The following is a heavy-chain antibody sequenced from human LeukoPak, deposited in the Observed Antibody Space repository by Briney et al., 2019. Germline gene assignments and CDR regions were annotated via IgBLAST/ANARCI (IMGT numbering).Heavy chain of an antibody. CDR3: ARRGNHYGSGRNAFDI. Sequence: GASVKVSCKASGYSFTGYGITWVRQAPGQGLEWMGWISAYNVNTNYARKLQGRVTMTTDTSTSTAHMELRSLTPDDTAVFYCARRGNHYGSGRNAFDIWGQGTMVTVSS. CDR1: GYSFTGYG. D-gene: IGHD3-10*01. J-gene: IGHJ3*02. V-gene: IGHV1-18*01. CDR2: ISAYNVNT.